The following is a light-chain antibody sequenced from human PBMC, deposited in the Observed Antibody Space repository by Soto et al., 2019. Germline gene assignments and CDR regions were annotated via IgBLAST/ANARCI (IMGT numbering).Light chain of an antibody. J-gene: IGKJ2*01. V-gene: IGKV4-1*01. CDR3: QQYESTPPT. Sequence: DIVMTQSPDSLAVSLGERATINCKSSQSVLYSSNNKNYLAWYQQRPGQPPMLLIYWESTRESGVPDRFSGRGSGTDFTLTITRLQAEDVAVYYCQQYESTPPTFGQGTKLEIK. CDR2: WES. CDR1: QSVLYSSNNKNY.